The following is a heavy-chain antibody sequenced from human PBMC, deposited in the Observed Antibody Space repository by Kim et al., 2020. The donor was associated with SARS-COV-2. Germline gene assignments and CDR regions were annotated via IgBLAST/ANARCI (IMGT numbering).Heavy chain of an antibody. CDR3: ARGQNWYYYDSSGFDY. Sequence: GGSLRLSCAASGFTFSSYDMHWVRQATGKGLEWVSAIGTAGDTYYPGSVKGRFTISRENAKNSLYLQMNSLRAGDTAVYYCARGQNWYYYDSSGFDYWGQGTLVTVSS. D-gene: IGHD3-22*01. J-gene: IGHJ4*02. CDR1: GFTFSSYD. CDR2: IGTAGDT. V-gene: IGHV3-13*04.